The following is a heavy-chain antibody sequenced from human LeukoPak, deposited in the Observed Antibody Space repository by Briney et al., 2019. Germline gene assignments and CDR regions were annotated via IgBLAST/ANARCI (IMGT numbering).Heavy chain of an antibody. D-gene: IGHD6-19*01. V-gene: IGHV4-39*01. Sequence: SETLSLTCTVSGGSISSSNYYWGWIRQPPGKGLEWIGSIYYSGSTYHNPSLKSRVTISVDTSKNQFSLNLSSVTAADTAVYYCARQYSSGWFFGGWFDPWGQGTLVTVSS. J-gene: IGHJ5*02. CDR3: ARQYSSGWFFGGWFDP. CDR2: IYYSGST. CDR1: GGSISSSNYY.